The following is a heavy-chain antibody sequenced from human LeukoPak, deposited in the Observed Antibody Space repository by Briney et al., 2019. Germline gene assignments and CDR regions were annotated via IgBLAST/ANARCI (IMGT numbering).Heavy chain of an antibody. CDR2: INPNSGGT. J-gene: IGHJ3*02. CDR3: ARETTSSGWSLPPNAFDI. V-gene: IGHV1-2*02. D-gene: IGHD6-19*01. Sequence: GASVKVSCKASGYTFTGYYMHWVRQAPGQGLEWMGWINPNSGGTNYAQKFQGRVTMTRDTSISTAYMELSRLRSDDTAVYYCARETTSSGWSLPPNAFDIWGQGTMVTVSS. CDR1: GYTFTGYY.